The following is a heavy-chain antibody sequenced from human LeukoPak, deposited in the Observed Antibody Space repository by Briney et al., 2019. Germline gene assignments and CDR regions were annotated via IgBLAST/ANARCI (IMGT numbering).Heavy chain of an antibody. Sequence: SQTLSLTCTVSGGSISSGSYYWSWIRQPAGKGLEWIGNIYYTGSTYYNPSLKSRVTISVDTSKNQFSLKLSSVTAADTAVYYCAMVRGASDYWGQGTLVTVSS. CDR3: AMVRGASDY. J-gene: IGHJ4*02. D-gene: IGHD3-10*01. V-gene: IGHV4-39*01. CDR1: GGSISSGSYY. CDR2: IYYTGST.